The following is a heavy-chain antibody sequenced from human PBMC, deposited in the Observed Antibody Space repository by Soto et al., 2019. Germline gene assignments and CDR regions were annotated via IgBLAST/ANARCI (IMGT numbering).Heavy chain of an antibody. CDR2: VNPSGGHT. V-gene: IGHV1-46*01. CDR1: GDTFTDYY. Sequence: QVQLMQSGAEVKKPGASVKVSCKASGDTFTDYYIHWVRQAPGQGLEWMGTVNPSGGHTTYAQHCLDRVTLARDTASSTLYMGLTSLTSDAAAIYYCARGGHVVVVTAALDYWGEGTLVTVSS. J-gene: IGHJ4*02. CDR3: ARGGHVVVVTAALDY. D-gene: IGHD2-21*02.